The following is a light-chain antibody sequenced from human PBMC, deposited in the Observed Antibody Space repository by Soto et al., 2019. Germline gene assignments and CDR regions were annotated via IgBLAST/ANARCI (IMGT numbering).Light chain of an antibody. CDR2: LGS. CDR3: MQGLQPMYP. CDR1: QSLLHSNGYNY. Sequence: DLVMTQSPLSLPVTPGEPASISCRSSQSLLHSNGYNYLDWYLQKPGQSPQPLIYLGSNRASGVPDRFSGSGSGTYLTLKISRVEAEDVGVYYCMQGLQPMYPFGQGTKLEIK. V-gene: IGKV2-28*01. J-gene: IGKJ2*01.